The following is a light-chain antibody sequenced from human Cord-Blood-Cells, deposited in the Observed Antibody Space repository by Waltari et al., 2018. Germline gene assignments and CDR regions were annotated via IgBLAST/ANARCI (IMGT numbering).Light chain of an antibody. CDR1: QSLMHSNGYNY. V-gene: IGKV2-28*01. Sequence: DIVMTQSPLSLPVPPGEPASISCRTSQSLMHSNGYNYLDWYLQKPGQGPQLLIYFGSNLASGVPDRFSGSGSGTDFTLKISRVEAEDVGVYYCMQALQTPLTFGQGTKVEIK. CDR2: FGS. J-gene: IGKJ1*01. CDR3: MQALQTPLT.